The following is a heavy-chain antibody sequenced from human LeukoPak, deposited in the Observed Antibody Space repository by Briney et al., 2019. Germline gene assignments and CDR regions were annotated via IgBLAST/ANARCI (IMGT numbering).Heavy chain of an antibody. Sequence: GGSLRLSCAASGFTFRNFAMKWVRQAPGKGLEWVANIKENGREIYYEDSVKGRFTISRDNAKNSLYLQMNSLRAEDTAIYYCAREAYYSSGGSYGMDVWGQGTTVTVSS. V-gene: IGHV3-7*01. CDR2: IKENGREI. J-gene: IGHJ6*02. CDR1: GFTFRNFA. CDR3: AREAYYSSGGSYGMDV. D-gene: IGHD2-15*01.